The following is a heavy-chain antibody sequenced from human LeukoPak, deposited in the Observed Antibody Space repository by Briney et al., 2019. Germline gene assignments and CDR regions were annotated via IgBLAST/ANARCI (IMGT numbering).Heavy chain of an antibody. CDR2: IDKNGREK. V-gene: IGHV3-7*01. CDR3: ATYTQNFGAPGTDY. Sequence: GGSLRLSCTVSGFIFSNYWIRWIRQAPGKGLEWVASIDKNGREKRYVDSVEGRFTISRDNAKNSVYLQMTSLGAEDTAVYYCATYTQNFGAPGTDYWGQGTLVTVSS. J-gene: IGHJ4*02. D-gene: IGHD3-10*01. CDR1: GFIFSNYW.